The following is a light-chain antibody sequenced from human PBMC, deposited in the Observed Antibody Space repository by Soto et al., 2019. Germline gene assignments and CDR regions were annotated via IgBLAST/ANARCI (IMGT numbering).Light chain of an antibody. V-gene: IGKV3-11*01. CDR1: QRVSSY. J-gene: IGKJ3*01. CDR3: QQRSIWPPEFT. Sequence: EIVLTQSPATLSLSPGERATLSCRASQRVSSYLAWYQQKPGQGPRLLIHDTSSRATGIPARFSGSGSGTDVTLTISSLEPEDFAVYYCQQRSIWPPEFTFGPGTKVDIK. CDR2: DTS.